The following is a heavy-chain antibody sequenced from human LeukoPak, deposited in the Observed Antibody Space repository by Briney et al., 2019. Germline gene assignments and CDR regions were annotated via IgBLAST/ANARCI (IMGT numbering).Heavy chain of an antibody. J-gene: IGHJ4*02. CDR1: GLTFRTYA. CDR2: ISYDGNKK. Sequence: GWSLRLSCEASGLTFRTYAMHWVRQAPGKGLEWVAVISYDGNKKQYADSVKGRFTISRDNSKNTLYLQMNSLRAEDTAVYYCARGARKGDDYGGFXXYWGXGTLVTVSS. CDR3: ARGARKGDDYGGFXXY. D-gene: IGHD4-23*01. V-gene: IGHV3-30*04.